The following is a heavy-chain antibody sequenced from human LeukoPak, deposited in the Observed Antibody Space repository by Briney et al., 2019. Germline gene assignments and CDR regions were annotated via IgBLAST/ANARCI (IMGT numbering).Heavy chain of an antibody. V-gene: IGHV3-53*01. CDR3: ATLKGWYGEGCFDC. CDR2: IYPDGRT. CDR1: GVTVSSIY. D-gene: IGHD3-10*01. J-gene: IGHJ4*02. Sequence: GGSLRLSCAASGVTVSSIYMGWVRQAPGKGLDWVSVIYPDGRTYYTESVKGRFTISRDSSKNSLFLQMNSLRAEDTAVYYCATLKGWYGEGCFDCWGQGTLVTVSS.